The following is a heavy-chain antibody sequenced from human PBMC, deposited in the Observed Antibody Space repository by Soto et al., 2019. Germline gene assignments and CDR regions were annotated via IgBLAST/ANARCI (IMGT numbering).Heavy chain of an antibody. CDR3: ARRGYCDTTSCYSHYYYYYMDV. CDR2: INLSGST. Sequence: QVQLQQWGAGLLKPSETLSLTCAVYGGTFSGYYWRWIRQPPGKGLEWFGEINLSGSTNYNPSLKSRVTISVDATKNQFALNLSSVTAADTAVYYCARRGYCDTTSCYSHYYYYYMDVWGKGTTVTVSS. V-gene: IGHV4-34*02. CDR1: GGTFSGYY. D-gene: IGHD2-2*01. J-gene: IGHJ6*03.